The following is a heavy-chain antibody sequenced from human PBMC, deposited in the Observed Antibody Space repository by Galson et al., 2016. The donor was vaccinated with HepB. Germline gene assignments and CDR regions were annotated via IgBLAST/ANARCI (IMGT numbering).Heavy chain of an antibody. CDR2: IWYDGSNK. CDR1: GFIFSSYG. CDR3: ARDWLELRHYYYTDV. Sequence: SLRLSCAASGFIFSSYGMHWVRQAPGKGLEWVAVIWYDGSNKYYADSVKGRFTISRDNSKNTLYLQMNSLRAEDTAVYYCARDWLELRHYYYTDVWGKGTTVTVSS. D-gene: IGHD1-7*01. V-gene: IGHV3-33*01. J-gene: IGHJ6*03.